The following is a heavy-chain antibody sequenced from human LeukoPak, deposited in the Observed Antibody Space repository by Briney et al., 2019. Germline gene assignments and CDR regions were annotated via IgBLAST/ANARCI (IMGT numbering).Heavy chain of an antibody. Sequence: PGGTLRLSCAASGFTFSSYAMSWVRRAPAKGLEWVSAISGSGGSTYYADSVKGRFTISRDNSKNRLYLQMNSLRAEDTAVYYCAKDRLEYSGYDWAPYYFDYWGQGTLVTVSS. CDR2: ISGSGGST. CDR3: AKDRLEYSGYDWAPYYFDY. D-gene: IGHD5-12*01. CDR1: GFTFSSYA. J-gene: IGHJ4*02. V-gene: IGHV3-23*01.